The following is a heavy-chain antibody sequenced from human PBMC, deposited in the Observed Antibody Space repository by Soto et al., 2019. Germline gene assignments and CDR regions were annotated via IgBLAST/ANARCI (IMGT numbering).Heavy chain of an antibody. CDR3: VRYARRGGDFGC. D-gene: IGHD3-10*01. CDR2: IKPDGSEK. Sequence: EVQLVESGGGLVQPGGSLRLSCAASGFTFSSYWMVWVRQAPGKGLEWVANIKPDGSEKYYVDSVKGRFTISRDNARKSLELQLNSVWEVDTGVDYCVRYARRGGDFGCWGKGTLVAVSS. J-gene: IGHJ4*02. CDR1: GFTFSSYW. V-gene: IGHV3-7*04.